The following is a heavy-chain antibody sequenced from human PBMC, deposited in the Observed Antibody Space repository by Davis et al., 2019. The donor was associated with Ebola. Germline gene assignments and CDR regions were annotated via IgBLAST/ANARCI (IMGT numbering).Heavy chain of an antibody. D-gene: IGHD5-24*01. V-gene: IGHV1-69*02. J-gene: IGHJ6*02. CDR2: IIHMLGIA. CDR3: ARARDMATIGDYAMDV. CDR1: GGTFSSYT. Sequence: AASVKVSCKASGGTFSSYTISWVRLAPGQGLEWMGRIIHMLGIANYAQKFQGRVTITADISTTAYMELSSLRSEDTAVYYCARARDMATIGDYAMDVWGQGTTVTVSS.